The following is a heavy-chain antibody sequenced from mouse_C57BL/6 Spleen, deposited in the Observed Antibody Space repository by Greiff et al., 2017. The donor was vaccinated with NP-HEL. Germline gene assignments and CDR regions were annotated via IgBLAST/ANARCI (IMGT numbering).Heavy chain of an antibody. CDR2: INPSNGGT. CDR3: ASAITTVVAYYFDY. J-gene: IGHJ2*01. CDR1: GYTFTSYW. V-gene: IGHV1-53*01. D-gene: IGHD1-1*01. Sequence: QVQLQQSGTELVKPGASVKLSCKASGYTFTSYWMHWVKQRPGQGLEWIGNINPSNGGTNYNEKFKSKATLTVDKSSSTAYMQLSSLTSEDSAVYYCASAITTVVAYYFDYWGQGTTLTVFS.